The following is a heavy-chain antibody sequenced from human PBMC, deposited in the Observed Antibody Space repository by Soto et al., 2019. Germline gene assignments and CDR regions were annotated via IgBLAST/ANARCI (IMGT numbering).Heavy chain of an antibody. CDR1: GYSFTNYY. Sequence: GASVKVSCKASGYSFTNYYMHWVRQAPGQGLEYMGVIHPNGGGTSYAQKFQGRVTMTSDTSTSIVYMELSSLRSDDTAVYYCTRPLISSQDGFDLWGQGTLVTVSS. D-gene: IGHD6-13*01. J-gene: IGHJ4*02. CDR2: IHPNGGGT. CDR3: TRPLISSQDGFDL. V-gene: IGHV1-46*03.